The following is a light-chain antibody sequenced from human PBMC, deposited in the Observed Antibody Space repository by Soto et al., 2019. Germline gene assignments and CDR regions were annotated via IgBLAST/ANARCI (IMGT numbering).Light chain of an antibody. CDR1: QSISSW. Sequence: DIQMTQSPSSRSASVVERVTITFRASQSISSWLAWYQQKPGKAPKLLIYDSSSLESGVPSRFRGSGSGTEFTLTISSLQPDDFATYYCQQYNSYSATFGQGTKVDIK. J-gene: IGKJ1*01. CDR3: QQYNSYSAT. CDR2: DSS. V-gene: IGKV1-5*01.